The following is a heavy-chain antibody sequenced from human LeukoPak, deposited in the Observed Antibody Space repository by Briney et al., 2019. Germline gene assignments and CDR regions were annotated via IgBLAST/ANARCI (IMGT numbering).Heavy chain of an antibody. CDR3: ARRSDRGYSGPSAY. D-gene: IGHD5-12*01. CDR1: GYSFTSYW. Sequence: GESLQISFQGSGYSFTSYWIGWVRPMPGKGLEWMGIIYPGDSDTRYSPSFQGQVTISADKSISTAYLQWSSLKASDTAMYYCARRSDRGYSGPSAYWDQGTLVTVSS. V-gene: IGHV5-51*01. J-gene: IGHJ4*02. CDR2: IYPGDSDT.